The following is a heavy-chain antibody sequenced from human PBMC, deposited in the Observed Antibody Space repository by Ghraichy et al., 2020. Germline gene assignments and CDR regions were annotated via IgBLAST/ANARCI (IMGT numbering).Heavy chain of an antibody. D-gene: IGHD6-6*01. CDR2: ISSSGSII. V-gene: IGHV3-48*02. J-gene: IGHJ4*02. Sequence: LSLTCAASGFTFNNYNMNWVRQAPGKGLEWVSYISSSGSIIYYADSVKGRFTISRDNAKNSLYLQMNSLRDEDTAVYYCARDKTITARPFFDYWGQGTLVTVSS. CDR3: ARDKTITARPFFDY. CDR1: GFTFNNYN.